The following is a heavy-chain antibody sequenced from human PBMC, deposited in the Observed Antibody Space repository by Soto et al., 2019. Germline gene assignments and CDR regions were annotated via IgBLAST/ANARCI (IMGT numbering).Heavy chain of an antibody. J-gene: IGHJ5*01. CDR3: ANARCSTTDFYVPDS. CDR1: GFTFRSYT. Sequence: GGSLRLSCAASGFTFRSYTMSWVRQAPGKGLEWISSISASGGRPSYADSVQGRFIISRDNPMNTVYLQMSSLRAEDTARYFCANARCSTTDFYVPDSWGQGTLVTVSS. V-gene: IGHV3-23*01. CDR2: ISASGGRP. D-gene: IGHD1-1*01.